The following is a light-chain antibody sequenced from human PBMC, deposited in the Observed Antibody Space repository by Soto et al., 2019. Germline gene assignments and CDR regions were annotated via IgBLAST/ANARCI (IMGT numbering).Light chain of an antibody. CDR1: SSDVGGYNY. Sequence: QSALTQARSVSGSPGQSVTISCTGTSSDVGGYNYVSWYQQYSGKVPKVIIFDVTERPSGVPDRFSGSKAGNTASLTISGLQAEDEADYYCYSYAGTYNYWVFGGGTQLTVL. V-gene: IGLV2-11*01. J-gene: IGLJ3*02. CDR2: DVT. CDR3: YSYAGTYNYWV.